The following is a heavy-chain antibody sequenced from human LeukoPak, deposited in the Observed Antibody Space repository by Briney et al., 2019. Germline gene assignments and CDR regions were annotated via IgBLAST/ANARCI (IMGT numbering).Heavy chain of an antibody. D-gene: IGHD3-22*01. J-gene: IGHJ5*02. V-gene: IGHV4-59*01. Sequence: SETLSPTCTVSGGTISSYYWSWIRQPPGKGLEWIGYIYYSGSTNYNPSLKSRVTISVDTSKNQFSLKLSSVTAADTAVYYCARNTYYYDSSGYYINWFDPWGQGTLVTVSS. CDR1: GGTISSYY. CDR2: IYYSGST. CDR3: ARNTYYYDSSGYYINWFDP.